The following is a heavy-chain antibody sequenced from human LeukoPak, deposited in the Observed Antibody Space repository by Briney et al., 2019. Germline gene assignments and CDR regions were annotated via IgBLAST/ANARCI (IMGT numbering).Heavy chain of an antibody. CDR2: IRYDGSNK. CDR3: AKDVGYSSSWYFVY. V-gene: IGHV3-30*02. D-gene: IGHD6-13*01. Sequence: PGGSLRLSCAASGFTFSSYGMHWVRQAPGKGLEWVAFIRYDGSNKYYADSVKGRFTISRDNSKNTLYLQMNSLRAEDTAVYYCAKDVGYSSSWYFVYWGQGALVTVSS. J-gene: IGHJ4*02. CDR1: GFTFSSYG.